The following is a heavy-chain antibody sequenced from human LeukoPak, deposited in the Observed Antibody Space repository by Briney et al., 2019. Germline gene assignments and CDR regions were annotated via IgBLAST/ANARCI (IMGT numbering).Heavy chain of an antibody. CDR3: ATDLQPFDY. J-gene: IGHJ4*02. V-gene: IGHV3-7*04. D-gene: IGHD2-2*01. Sequence: GGSLRLSCAASGFTFSSYNMNWVRQAPGKGLEWVANIKQDGSEKYYVDSVKGRFTISRDNANNSLYLQMNTLRAEDTAVYYCATDLQPFDYWGQGTLVTVSS. CDR2: IKQDGSEK. CDR1: GFTFSSYN.